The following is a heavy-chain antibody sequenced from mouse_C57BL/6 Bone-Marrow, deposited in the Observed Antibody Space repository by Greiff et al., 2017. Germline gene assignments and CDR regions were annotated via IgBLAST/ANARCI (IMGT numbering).Heavy chain of an antibody. V-gene: IGHV1-61*01. Sequence: VQLQQPGAELVRPGSSVKLSCKASGYTFTSYWMDWVKQRPGQGLEWIGNIYPSDSDTHYNQKFKDKATLTVDKSSSTAYMQLSSLTSEDAAVEYCATVVARSYAMDYWGQGTSVTVAS. D-gene: IGHD1-1*01. J-gene: IGHJ4*01. CDR1: GYTFTSYW. CDR3: ATVVARSYAMDY. CDR2: IYPSDSDT.